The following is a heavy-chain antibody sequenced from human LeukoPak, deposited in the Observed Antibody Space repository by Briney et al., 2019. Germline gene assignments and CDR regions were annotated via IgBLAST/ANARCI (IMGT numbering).Heavy chain of an antibody. D-gene: IGHD3-3*01. Sequence: SETLSLTCTVSGGSISSYYWSWIRQPAGKGLEWIGRIYTSGSTNYNPSLKSRVTMSVDTSKNQFSLKLSSVTAADTAVYYCARSILEWLLSAFDPWGQGTLVTVSS. CDR3: ARSILEWLLSAFDP. CDR2: IYTSGST. V-gene: IGHV4-4*07. CDR1: GGSISSYY. J-gene: IGHJ5*02.